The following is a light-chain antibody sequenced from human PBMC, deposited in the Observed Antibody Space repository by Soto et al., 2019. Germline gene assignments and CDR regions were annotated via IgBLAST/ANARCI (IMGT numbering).Light chain of an antibody. V-gene: IGLV2-14*01. Sequence: QSVLTQPASVSVSPGQAITISCTGTSSDVGGYKYVSWYQQHPGKAPKLMIYDVSNRPSGVSNRFSGSKTGNTASLTISGFQAEDEADYYCSSYTSSSTRVFGTGTKVNVL. CDR2: DVS. CDR3: SSYTSSSTRV. J-gene: IGLJ1*01. CDR1: SSDVGGYKY.